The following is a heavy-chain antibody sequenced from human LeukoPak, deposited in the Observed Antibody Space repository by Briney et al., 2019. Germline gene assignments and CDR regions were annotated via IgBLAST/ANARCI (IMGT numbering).Heavy chain of an antibody. CDR2: INAGNGNT. CDR3: ARDRSPGGIAVAGTLDY. CDR1: GGTFSSYA. Sequence: ASVKVSCKASGGTFSSYAISWVRQAPGQRLEWMGWINAGNGNTKYSQKFQGRVTITRDTSASTAYMELSSLRSEDTAVYYCARDRSPGGIAVAGTLDYWGQGTWSPSPQ. D-gene: IGHD6-19*01. V-gene: IGHV1-3*01. J-gene: IGHJ4*02.